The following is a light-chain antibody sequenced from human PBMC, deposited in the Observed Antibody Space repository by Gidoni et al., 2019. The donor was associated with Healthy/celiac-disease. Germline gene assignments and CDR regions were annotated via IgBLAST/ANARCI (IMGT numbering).Light chain of an antibody. J-gene: IGKJ5*01. CDR2: DAS. CDR1: QSVSSY. V-gene: IGKV3-11*01. Sequence: EIVLTQSPATLSLSPGERATLSYRASQSVSSYVAWYQQKPGQAPRLLIDDASNRATGIPARFSGSGSGTDFTLTISSLEPEDFAVYYCQQRSNWPPITFGQGTRLEI. CDR3: QQRSNWPPIT.